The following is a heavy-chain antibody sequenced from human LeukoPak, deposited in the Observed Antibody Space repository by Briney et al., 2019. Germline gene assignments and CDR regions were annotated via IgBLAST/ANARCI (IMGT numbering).Heavy chain of an antibody. CDR1: GGYISSYY. V-gene: IGHV4-59*08. Sequence: SETLSLTCTVSGGYISSYYWSWIRQPPGKGLELIGYIYYSGITNYNPSLKSRVTISVDTSKNQFSLKLSSVTAADTAVYYCARHFRAGNDDYYDSSGYLSLDYWGQGTLVTVSS. CDR3: ARHFRAGNDDYYDSSGYLSLDY. CDR2: IYYSGIT. D-gene: IGHD3-22*01. J-gene: IGHJ4*02.